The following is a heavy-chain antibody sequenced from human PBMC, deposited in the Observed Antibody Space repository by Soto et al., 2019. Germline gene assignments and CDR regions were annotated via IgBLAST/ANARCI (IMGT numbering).Heavy chain of an antibody. CDR1: GDSISSYI. Sequence: SETLSLTCTVSGDSISSYIWNWIRQPPGKGLEWVGYIENSGSTIYSPPLRSRVTISVDTSKNQFSLRLTSVTAADTAVYFCARGGPTPLGAPLPAIGTFDMWGLGTMVTVSS. CDR2: IENSGST. D-gene: IGHD2-2*02. J-gene: IGHJ3*02. CDR3: ARGGPTPLGAPLPAIGTFDM. V-gene: IGHV4-59*01.